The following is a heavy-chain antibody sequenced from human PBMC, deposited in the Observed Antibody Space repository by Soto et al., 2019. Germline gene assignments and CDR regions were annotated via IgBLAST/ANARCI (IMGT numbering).Heavy chain of an antibody. D-gene: IGHD1-26*01. V-gene: IGHV1-69*01. J-gene: IGHJ4*02. CDR2: IIPIFGTA. CDR1: GGTFSSYS. Sequence: QVQLVQSGAEVKKPGSSVNVSCKASGGTFSSYSINWVRQAPGQGLEWMGEIIPIFGTANYAQKCQGRVTISADESTSTAYMELSSLRSEETAVYYCARDGGRHSGGIDYWGQGTLVTVSS. CDR3: ARDGGRHSGGIDY.